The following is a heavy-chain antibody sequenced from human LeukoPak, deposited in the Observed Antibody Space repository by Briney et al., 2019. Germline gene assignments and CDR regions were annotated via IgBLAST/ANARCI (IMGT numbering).Heavy chain of an antibody. CDR3: ARDSSGWSVDY. Sequence: ASVKVSCKASGYSYTSYHMHWVRQAPGQGLEWMGIIKPSGGSTSYAQEFQDRVTMTRDTSTSTVYMELSSLRVEDTAVYYGARDSSGWSVDYWRQGTLVTVSS. V-gene: IGHV1-46*01. D-gene: IGHD6-19*01. CDR1: GYSYTSYH. CDR2: IKPSGGST. J-gene: IGHJ4*02.